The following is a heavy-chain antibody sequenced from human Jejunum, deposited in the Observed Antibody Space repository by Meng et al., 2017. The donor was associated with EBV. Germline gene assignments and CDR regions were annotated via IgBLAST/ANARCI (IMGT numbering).Heavy chain of an antibody. D-gene: IGHD4-23*01. V-gene: IGHV3-23*01. CDR3: AKGGGNSAAEYFHH. J-gene: IGHJ1*01. Sequence: VQRLGAGGGLVRPGGSLRLSCAASGFTFTSYVMRWVRQAPGKGLEWVSTISDSGGTYYADSVKGRFTISRDNSKNALYLQMNSLRAEDTAVYYCAKGGGNSAAEYFHHWGQGTLVTVSS. CDR2: ISDSGGT. CDR1: GFTFTSYV.